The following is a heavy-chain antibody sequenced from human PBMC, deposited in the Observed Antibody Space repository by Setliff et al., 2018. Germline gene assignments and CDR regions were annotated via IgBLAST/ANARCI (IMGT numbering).Heavy chain of an antibody. CDR1: GNSFTNSW. CDR3: VRKLWSSGWIDAFDI. J-gene: IGHJ3*02. V-gene: IGHV5-51*01. CDR2: IFPDDSTT. Sequence: PGESLKISCKGSGNSFTNSWIGWVRQMPGKGPEWMGIIFPDDSTTRYSPSFQGQVTLSADKSISTAYLQWSSLKASDTAMYYCVRKLWSSGWIDAFDICGQGTMVTVSS. D-gene: IGHD6-19*01.